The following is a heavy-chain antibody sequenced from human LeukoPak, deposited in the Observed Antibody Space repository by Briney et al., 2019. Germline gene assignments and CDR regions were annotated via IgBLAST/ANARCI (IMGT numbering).Heavy chain of an antibody. J-gene: IGHJ4*02. CDR3: ARHLGYYDSSGYYTAYYFDY. CDR2: IYYSGST. CDR1: GGSISSYY. D-gene: IGHD3-22*01. Sequence: SETLSLTCTVSGGSISSYYWSWIRQPPGKGLEWIGYIYYSGSTNYNPSLKSRVTISVDTSKNQFSLKLSSVTAADTAVYYCARHLGYYDSSGYYTAYYFDYWGQGTLVTVSS. V-gene: IGHV4-59*08.